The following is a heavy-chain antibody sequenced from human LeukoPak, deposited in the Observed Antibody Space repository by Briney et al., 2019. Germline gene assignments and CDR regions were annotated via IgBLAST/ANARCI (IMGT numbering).Heavy chain of an antibody. CDR1: GGSFSGYY. J-gene: IGHJ4*02. Sequence: SETLSLACAVYGGSFSGYYWSWIRQPPGEGLEWIGEINHSGSTNYNPSLKSRVTISVDTSKNQFSLKLSSVTAADTAVYYCARFGYYYDSSGYYYEFDYWGQGTLVTVSS. CDR2: INHSGST. CDR3: ARFGYYYDSSGYYYEFDY. V-gene: IGHV4-34*01. D-gene: IGHD3-22*01.